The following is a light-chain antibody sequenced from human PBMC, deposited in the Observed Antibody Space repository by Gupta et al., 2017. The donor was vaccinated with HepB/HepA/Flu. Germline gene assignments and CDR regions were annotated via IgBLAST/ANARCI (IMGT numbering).Light chain of an antibody. V-gene: IGLV1-40*01. J-gene: IGLJ2*01. Sequence: QSVLTQPPSVSAVPGQRVTISCPGRSSNIGAGYALPRYQQPSGTAANLLIYGNTKRPSGVPKRFSGSKSATSASLAITGLQAEDEADYYCQSFDSSLITVVLRGGTKLTVL. CDR2: GNT. CDR3: QSFDSSLITVV. CDR1: SSNIGAGYA.